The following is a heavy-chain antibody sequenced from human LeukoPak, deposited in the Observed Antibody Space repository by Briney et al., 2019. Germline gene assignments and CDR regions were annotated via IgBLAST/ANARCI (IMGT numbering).Heavy chain of an antibody. J-gene: IGHJ3*02. CDR3: ARVTYYYDSSGYSYLQSGAFDI. CDR1: GGSISSSSYY. CDR2: IYYSGST. V-gene: IGHV4-39*01. Sequence: SETLSLTCTVSGGSISSSSYYWGWIRQPPGKGLEWIGSIYYSGSTYYNPSLKSRVTISVDTSKNQFSLKLSSVTAADTSVYYCARVTYYYDSSGYSYLQSGAFDIWGQGTMVTVSS. D-gene: IGHD3-22*01.